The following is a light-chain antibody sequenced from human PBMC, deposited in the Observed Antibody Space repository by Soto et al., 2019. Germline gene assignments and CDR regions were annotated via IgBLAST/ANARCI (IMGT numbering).Light chain of an antibody. V-gene: IGKV3-15*01. J-gene: IGKJ3*01. CDR3: QQYNNWPVT. Sequence: EIVMTQSPATLSVYPGERATLSCRASQSVSSNLAWYQQKPGQAPRLLIYGASTRATGIPARFSGSGSGTEFTLTISSLQSEDFAVYYCQQYNNWPVTFGPGTKVYIK. CDR2: GAS. CDR1: QSVSSN.